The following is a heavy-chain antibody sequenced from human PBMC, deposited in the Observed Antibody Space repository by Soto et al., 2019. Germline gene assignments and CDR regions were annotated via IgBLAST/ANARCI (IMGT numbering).Heavy chain of an antibody. J-gene: IGHJ4*02. CDR2: IYYSGST. CDR3: ARRYGGTLGY. V-gene: IGHV4-59*08. CDR1: GGSISSYY. D-gene: IGHD4-17*01. Sequence: SETLSLTCTVSGGSISSYYWSWIRQPPGKGLEWIGYIYYSGSTNYNPSLKSRVTISVDTSKNQFSLKLSSVTAADTAVYYCARRYGGTLGYWGQGTLVTVSS.